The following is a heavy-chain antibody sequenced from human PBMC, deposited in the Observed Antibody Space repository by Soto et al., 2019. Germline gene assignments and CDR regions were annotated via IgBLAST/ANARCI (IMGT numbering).Heavy chain of an antibody. CDR2: ISYDGSNK. V-gene: IGHV3-30-3*01. Sequence: GGSLRRSWAASGFTFSSYAMHWVRQAPGKGLEWVAVISYDGSNKYYADSVKGRFTISRDNSKNTLYLQMNSLRAEDTAVYYCARLRLNLIYYYYGLDVWGQGTTV. CDR1: GFTFSSYA. D-gene: IGHD2-8*01. J-gene: IGHJ6*02. CDR3: ARLRLNLIYYYYGLDV.